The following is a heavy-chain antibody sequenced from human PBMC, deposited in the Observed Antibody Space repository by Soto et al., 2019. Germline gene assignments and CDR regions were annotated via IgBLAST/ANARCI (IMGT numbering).Heavy chain of an antibody. V-gene: IGHV3-23*04. CDR1: AFTFSNYA. CDR3: VREDSAWDSRGSFDF. D-gene: IGHD6-19*01. CDR2: ISGSGGSA. J-gene: IGHJ3*01. Sequence: EVQLVESGGGLVKPGGSLRLSCAASAFTFSNYAMNWVRQAPGKGLEWVSVISGSGGSASYADSVQGRFTISRDNSKNTLYLQMNSLRAEDTAIYYCVREDSAWDSRGSFDFWGRGTMVTVS.